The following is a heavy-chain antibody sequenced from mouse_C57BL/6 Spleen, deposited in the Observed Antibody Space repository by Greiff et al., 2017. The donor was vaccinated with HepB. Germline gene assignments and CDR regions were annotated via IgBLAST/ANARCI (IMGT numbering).Heavy chain of an antibody. CDR2: ISSGGSYT. CDR3: ARGYDSVYYYAMDY. J-gene: IGHJ4*01. Sequence: EVKLMESGGDLVKPGGSLKLSCAASGFTFSSYGMSWVRQTPDKRLEWVATISSGGSYTYYPDSVKGRFNISRDNAKNTLYLQMSSLKSEDTAMYYCARGYDSVYYYAMDYWGQGTSVTVSS. V-gene: IGHV5-6*02. D-gene: IGHD2-4*01. CDR1: GFTFSSYG.